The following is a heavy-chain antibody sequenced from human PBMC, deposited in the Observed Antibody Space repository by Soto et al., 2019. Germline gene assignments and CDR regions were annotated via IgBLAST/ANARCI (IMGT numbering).Heavy chain of an antibody. CDR3: ARDEVPAAIHYYYYYYMDV. D-gene: IGHD2-2*02. CDR2: INAGNGNT. V-gene: IGHV1-3*01. Sequence: ASVKVSCKASGYTFTSYAMHWVRQAPGQRPEWMGWINAGNGNTKYSQKFQGRVTITRDTSASTAYMELSSLRSEDTAVYYCARDEVPAAIHYYYYYYMDVWGKGTTVTVSS. CDR1: GYTFTSYA. J-gene: IGHJ6*03.